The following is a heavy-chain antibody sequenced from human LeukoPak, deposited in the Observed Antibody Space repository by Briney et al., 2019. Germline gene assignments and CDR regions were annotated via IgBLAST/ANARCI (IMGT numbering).Heavy chain of an antibody. CDR3: AREGELYYYDSSGTHDAFDI. V-gene: IGHV1-3*03. CDR2: INAGNGNT. J-gene: IGHJ3*02. CDR1: GYTFTSYA. Sequence: ASVKVSCKASGYTFTSYAMHWVRQAPGQRLEWMGWINAGNGNTKYSQEFQGRATITRDTSASTAYMELSSLRSEDMAVYYCAREGELYYYDSSGTHDAFDIWGQGTMVTVSS. D-gene: IGHD3-22*01.